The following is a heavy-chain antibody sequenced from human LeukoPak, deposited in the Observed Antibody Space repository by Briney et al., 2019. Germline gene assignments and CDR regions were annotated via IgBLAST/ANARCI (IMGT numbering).Heavy chain of an antibody. CDR2: IYYRGST. Sequence: SETLSLTCTVSGGSISSHYWSWIRQPPGKGLEWIGYIYYRGSTNYNPSLKSRVTISVDTSKNQFSLKLSSVTAADTAVYYCARDLGGYSSGWYLGGYFYMDVWGKGTTVTVSS. CDR1: GGSISSHY. D-gene: IGHD6-19*01. V-gene: IGHV4-59*11. CDR3: ARDLGGYSSGWYLGGYFYMDV. J-gene: IGHJ6*03.